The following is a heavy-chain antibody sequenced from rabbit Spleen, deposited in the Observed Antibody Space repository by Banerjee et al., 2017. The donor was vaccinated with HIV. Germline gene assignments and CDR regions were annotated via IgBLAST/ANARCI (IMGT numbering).Heavy chain of an antibody. D-gene: IGHD2-1*01. CDR2: IYAGSSGST. V-gene: IGHV1S40*01. CDR1: GFSFSSNNW. Sequence: QSLEESGGDLVKPGASLTLTCTASGFSFSSNNWMCWVRQAPGMGLEWIGCIYAGSSGSTYYASWAKGRFTISKTSSTTVTLQMTSLTAADTATYFCAREMIFRYDDLSDYMTRLDLWGQGTLVTVS. J-gene: IGHJ3*01. CDR3: AREMIFRYDDLSDYMTRLDL.